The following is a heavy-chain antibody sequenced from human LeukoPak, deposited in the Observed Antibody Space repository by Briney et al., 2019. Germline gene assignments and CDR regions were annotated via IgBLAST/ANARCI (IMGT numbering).Heavy chain of an antibody. CDR2: INHSGST. CDR1: GGSFSGYY. Sequence: SSETLSLTCAVYGGSFSGYYWSWIRQPPGKGLEWIGEINHSGSTNYNPSLKSRVTISVDTSKNQFSLKLSSVTAADTAVYYCATHGSGSYPAYMDVWGKGTTVTISS. J-gene: IGHJ6*03. V-gene: IGHV4-34*01. D-gene: IGHD3-10*01. CDR3: ATHGSGSYPAYMDV.